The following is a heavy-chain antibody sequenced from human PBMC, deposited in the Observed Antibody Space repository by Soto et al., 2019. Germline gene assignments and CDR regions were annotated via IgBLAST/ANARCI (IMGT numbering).Heavy chain of an antibody. J-gene: IGHJ4*02. CDR3: AHTWGLPFDY. Sequence: QITLKESGPTLVKPTQTLTLTCTYSGFSLRTTGVGVGWIRQPPGKALEWLGIIYWNDDKRYSPSLKSRFTLPSDISKSQVVLTMPNMEPLDTATYYCAHTWGLPFDYWGQGTLVIVSS. D-gene: IGHD3-16*01. CDR2: IYWNDDK. CDR1: GFSLRTTGVG. V-gene: IGHV2-5*01.